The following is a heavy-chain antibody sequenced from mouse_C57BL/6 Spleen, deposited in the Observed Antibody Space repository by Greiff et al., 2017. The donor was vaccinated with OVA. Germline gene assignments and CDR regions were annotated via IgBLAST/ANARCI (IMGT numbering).Heavy chain of an antibody. CDR3: ARDRAYYSNHCYFDY. D-gene: IGHD2-5*01. Sequence: EVKLVESEGGLVQPGSSMKLSCTASGFTFSDYYMAWVRQVPEKGLEWVANINYDGSSTYYLDSLKSRFIISRDNAKNILYLQMSSLKSEDTATYYCARDRAYYSNHCYFDYWGQGTTLTVSS. CDR2: INYDGSST. CDR1: GFTFSDYY. V-gene: IGHV5-16*01. J-gene: IGHJ2*01.